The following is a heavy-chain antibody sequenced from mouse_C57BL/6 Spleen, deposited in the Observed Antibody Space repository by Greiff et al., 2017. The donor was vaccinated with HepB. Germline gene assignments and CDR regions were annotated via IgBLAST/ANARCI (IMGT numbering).Heavy chain of an antibody. D-gene: IGHD1-1*01. CDR3: ARNFGSSYEGYYFDY. CDR1: GFSLTSYA. CDR2: IWTGGGT. J-gene: IGHJ2*01. Sequence: VKLVESGPGLVAPSQSLSITCTVSGFSLTSYAISWVRQPPGKGLEWLGVIWTGGGTNYNSALKSRLSISEDNFKSQVFLKMNSLQTDDTARYYCARNFGSSYEGYYFDYWGQGTTLTVSS. V-gene: IGHV2-9-1*01.